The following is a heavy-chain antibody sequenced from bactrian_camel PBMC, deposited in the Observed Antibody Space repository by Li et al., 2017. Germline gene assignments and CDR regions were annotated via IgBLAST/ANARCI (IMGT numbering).Heavy chain of an antibody. CDR2: INKDGDTT. CDR1: GFTFSSAW. J-gene: IGHJ6*01. CDR3: VKRYSDYEGFGY. D-gene: IGHD4*01. Sequence: QLVESGGGLVQPGGSLTLSCAASGFTFSSAWMNWVRQAPGKGLEWVSTINKDGDTTHYAWSVKGRFTISRDNAKNTVYLQMNSLEPEDTAVYYCVKRYSDYEGFGYWGQGTQVTVS. V-gene: IGHV3S25*01.